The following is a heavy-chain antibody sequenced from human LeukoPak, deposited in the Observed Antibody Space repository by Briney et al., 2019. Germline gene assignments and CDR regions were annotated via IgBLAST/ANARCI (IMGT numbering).Heavy chain of an antibody. D-gene: IGHD2-2*01. J-gene: IGHJ3*02. CDR1: EFTFSNYA. CDR3: AKDPDYQLLSRAAFDI. V-gene: IGHV3-23*01. Sequence: PGGSLRLSCAASEFTFSNYAMSWVRQAPGKGLEWVSFISDSATITYYADSVKGRFTISRDNSKYTLYLQMNSLRAEDTAVYYCAKDPDYQLLSRAAFDIWGQGTMVTVSS. CDR2: ISDSATIT.